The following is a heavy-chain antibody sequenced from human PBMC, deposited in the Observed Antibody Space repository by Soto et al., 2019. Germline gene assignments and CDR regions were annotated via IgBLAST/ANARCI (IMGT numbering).Heavy chain of an antibody. CDR2: ISSTTHYI. V-gene: IGHV3-21*06. CDR3: ARESEDLTSNFDY. CDR1: GFTFTRYS. J-gene: IGHJ4*02. Sequence: EVQLVESGGGLVKPGGSLRLSCAASGFTFTRYSMNWVRQAPGKGLEWVSPISSTTHYIYYEDSMKGRFTISRDNAKNSLYLEMNRLRAEDTAVYYCARESEDLTSNFDYWGQGTLVTVSS.